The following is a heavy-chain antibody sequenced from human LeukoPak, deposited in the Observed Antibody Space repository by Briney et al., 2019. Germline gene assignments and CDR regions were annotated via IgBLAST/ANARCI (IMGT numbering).Heavy chain of an antibody. Sequence: GGSLRLSCAASGFTFSSYAMSWVRQAPGKGLEWVSAISGSGGSTYYADSVKGRFTISRDNSKNTLYLQMNSLRAEDTAVYYGSIAAAGSGYYYYGMDVWGQGTTVTVS. CDR2: ISGSGGST. CDR3: SIAAAGSGYYYYGMDV. J-gene: IGHJ6*02. D-gene: IGHD6-13*01. V-gene: IGHV3-23*01. CDR1: GFTFSSYA.